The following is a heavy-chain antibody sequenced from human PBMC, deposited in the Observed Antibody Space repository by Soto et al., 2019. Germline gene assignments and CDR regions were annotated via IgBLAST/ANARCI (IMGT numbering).Heavy chain of an antibody. Sequence: SETLSLTCTVSGGSISSYYWSWIRQPPGKGLEWIGYIYYSGSTNYNPSLKSRVTISVDTSKNQFSLKLSSVTAADTAVYYCARKGSGYYYYYMDVWGKGTTVTVSS. J-gene: IGHJ6*03. CDR1: GGSISSYY. CDR2: IYYSGST. CDR3: ARKGSGYYYYYMDV. D-gene: IGHD6-19*01. V-gene: IGHV4-59*01.